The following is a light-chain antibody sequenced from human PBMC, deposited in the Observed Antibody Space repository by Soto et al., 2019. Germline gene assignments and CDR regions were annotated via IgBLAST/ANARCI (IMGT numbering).Light chain of an antibody. Sequence: DIQMTQSPSTLPASVGDRVTITCRASQSISNWLARYQQKPGKAPKLLIYKASTLKSGVPSRFSGSGSGTEFTLTISSLQPDDFATYYCQHYNSYSEAFGQGTKVDIK. V-gene: IGKV1-5*03. J-gene: IGKJ1*01. CDR3: QHYNSYSEA. CDR1: QSISNW. CDR2: KAS.